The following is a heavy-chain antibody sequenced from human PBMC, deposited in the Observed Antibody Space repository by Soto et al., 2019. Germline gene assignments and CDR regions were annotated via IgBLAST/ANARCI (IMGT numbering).Heavy chain of an antibody. J-gene: IGHJ4*02. Sequence: QLVQSGAEVKKPGASVKVSCKASGYTFTSHGISWVRQAPGQGLEWMEWVSGYNGNTNYAQKFQGRVTMTTDTSTTTAYMELRSLTSDDTAVYYCARDLGAKVYYWGQGTLVTVSS. CDR1: GYTFTSHG. CDR2: VSGYNGNT. V-gene: IGHV1-18*01. D-gene: IGHD3-16*01. CDR3: ARDLGAKVYY.